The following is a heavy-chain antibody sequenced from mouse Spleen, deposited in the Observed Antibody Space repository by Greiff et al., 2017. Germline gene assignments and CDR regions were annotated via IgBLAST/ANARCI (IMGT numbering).Heavy chain of an antibody. Sequence: SGAELMKPGASVKISCKATGYTFSSYWIAWVKQRPGHGLEWIGEILPGSGITNYNEKFKGKATFTADTSSNTAYMQLSSLTSEESAVYYCARRAYGYDGYAYWGQGTLVTVSA. CDR2: ILPGSGIT. V-gene: IGHV1-9*01. J-gene: IGHJ3*01. CDR1: GYTFSSYW. CDR3: ARRAYGYDGYAY. D-gene: IGHD2-2*01.